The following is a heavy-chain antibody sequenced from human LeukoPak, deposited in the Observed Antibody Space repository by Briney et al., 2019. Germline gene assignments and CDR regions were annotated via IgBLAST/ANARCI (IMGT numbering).Heavy chain of an antibody. J-gene: IGHJ6*03. V-gene: IGHV4-39*07. CDR3: ARAAGLGYYYYYMDV. D-gene: IGHD5-12*01. CDR2: IYYGGST. Sequence: SETLSLTCAVSGGSINSSSYYWGWIRQPPGKGLEWIGSIYYGGSTYYNPSLKSRVTISVDMSKNQFSLKLSSVTVADTAVYYCARAAGLGYYYYYMDVWGKGTTVTVSS. CDR1: GGSINSSSYY.